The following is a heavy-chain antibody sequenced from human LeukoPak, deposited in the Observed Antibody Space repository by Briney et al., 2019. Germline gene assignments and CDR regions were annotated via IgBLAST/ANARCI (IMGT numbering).Heavy chain of an antibody. Sequence: VASVKVSCKASAYTFTGYYMHWVRQAPGQGLEWMGWINPKSGITYYSQKFQGRVTMTRDTSISTAYMELKRLRSDDTAVFYCARAAGGYDYGIDFWGQGTPVTVSS. D-gene: IGHD5-12*01. V-gene: IGHV1-2*02. J-gene: IGHJ4*02. CDR1: AYTFTGYY. CDR2: INPKSGIT. CDR3: ARAAGGYDYGIDF.